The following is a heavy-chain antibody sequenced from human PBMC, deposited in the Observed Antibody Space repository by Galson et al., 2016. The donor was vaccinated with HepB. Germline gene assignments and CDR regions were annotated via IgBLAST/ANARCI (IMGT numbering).Heavy chain of an antibody. Sequence: SLRLSCEASGFILSDHYMDWVCQAPGKGLEWVGRSRNKAKGYTTEYAASVKGRFSIQRDDTKNSLYLQMNSLKIADTAVYYCAASSQDLVILPTAPRGAFDIWGQGTMVTVSS. CDR1: GFILSDHY. CDR3: AASSQDLVILPTAPRGAFDI. CDR2: SRNKAKGYTT. D-gene: IGHD2-2*01. V-gene: IGHV3-72*01. J-gene: IGHJ3*02.